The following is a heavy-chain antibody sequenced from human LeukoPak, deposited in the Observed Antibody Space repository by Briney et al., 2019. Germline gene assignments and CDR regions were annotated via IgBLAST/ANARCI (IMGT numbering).Heavy chain of an antibody. CDR3: ARAYFDYGGIYYGMDV. CDR1: GGSISSGGYS. V-gene: IGHV4-30-2*01. J-gene: IGHJ6*02. CDR2: IYHSGST. D-gene: IGHD4-17*01. Sequence: SQTLSLTCAVSGGSISSGGYSWSWIRQPPGKGLEWIGYIYHSGSTYYNPSFKSRVTISVDRSKNQFSLRLSSVTAADTAVYYCARAYFDYGGIYYGMDVWGQGTTVTVSS.